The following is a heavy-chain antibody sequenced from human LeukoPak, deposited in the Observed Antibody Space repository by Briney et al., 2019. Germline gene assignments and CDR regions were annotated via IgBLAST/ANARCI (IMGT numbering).Heavy chain of an antibody. Sequence: EGSLRLSCAASGFTFSSYAMHWVRQAPGKGLEYVSAISSNGGSTYYANSVKGRFTISRDNSKNTLYLQMGSLRAEDMAVYYCARGNYGNYFLVGYYYYYMDVWGKRTTVTVSS. CDR1: GFTFSSYA. V-gene: IGHV3-64*01. D-gene: IGHD2/OR15-2a*01. CDR3: ARGNYGNYFLVGYYYYYMDV. CDR2: ISSNGGST. J-gene: IGHJ6*03.